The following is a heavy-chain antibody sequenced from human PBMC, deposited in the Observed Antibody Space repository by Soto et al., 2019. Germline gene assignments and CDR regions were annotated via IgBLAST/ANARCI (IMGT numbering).Heavy chain of an antibody. Sequence: GGSLRLSCAASGFAFNIYAIHWVRQAPGKGLEWVAVISHDGTNRYYTDSVRGRFTISRDNSKNTVYLEMDSLRADDTAVYYCAKEVDSSTAGTYYYYGMDVWGQGTTVTVSS. CDR3: AKEVDSSTAGTYYYYGMDV. D-gene: IGHD2-2*01. J-gene: IGHJ6*02. CDR1: GFAFNIYA. CDR2: ISHDGTNR. V-gene: IGHV3-30-3*01.